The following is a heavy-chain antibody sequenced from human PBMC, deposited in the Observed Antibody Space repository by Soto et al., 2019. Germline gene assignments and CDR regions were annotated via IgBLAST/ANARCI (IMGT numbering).Heavy chain of an antibody. J-gene: IGHJ6*02. CDR3: AKDLIPMVRGDPYYYYGMDV. CDR1: GFTFGASA. Sequence: GGSLRLSCSASGFTFGASALQWARQASGKGLEWLGRIGSRGETYATTYAASVKGRFTISRDDSKKTAYLQMNSLRAEDTAVYYCAKDLIPMVRGDPYYYYGMDVWGQGTTVTVSS. CDR2: IGSRGETYAT. V-gene: IGHV3-73*01. D-gene: IGHD3-10*01.